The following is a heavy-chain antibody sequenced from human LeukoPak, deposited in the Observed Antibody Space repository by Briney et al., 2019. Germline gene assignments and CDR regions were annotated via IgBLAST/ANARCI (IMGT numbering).Heavy chain of an antibody. Sequence: GGSLRLSCAASGFTFSSYWMSWVRQAPGKGLEWVANINQDGREKYYVDSVKGRFTISRDNAKNSLYLQMNSLRAEDTAVYFCATGDKFSGDYWGQGTLVTVSS. D-gene: IGHD3-16*01. CDR3: ATGDKFSGDY. CDR2: INQDGREK. J-gene: IGHJ4*02. V-gene: IGHV3-7*01. CDR1: GFTFSSYW.